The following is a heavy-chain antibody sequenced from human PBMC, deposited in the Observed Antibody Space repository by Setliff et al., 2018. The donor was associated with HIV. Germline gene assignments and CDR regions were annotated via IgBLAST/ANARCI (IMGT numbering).Heavy chain of an antibody. V-gene: IGHV4-39*07. Sequence: SETLSLTCTVSGDSFNFNYYYWVWIRQPPGKGLEWIGRVYITGRIHYNPSLKSRVSLSIDTSENQFSLRLSSVTAADTAVYYCARGSYTVRIDYWGQGTRVTVSS. CDR3: ARGSYTVRIDY. J-gene: IGHJ4*02. CDR2: VYITGRI. D-gene: IGHD3-10*01. CDR1: GDSFNFNYYY.